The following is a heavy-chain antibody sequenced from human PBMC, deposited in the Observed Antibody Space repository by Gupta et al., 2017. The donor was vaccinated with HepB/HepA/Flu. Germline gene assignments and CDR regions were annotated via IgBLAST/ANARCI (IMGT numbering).Heavy chain of an antibody. CDR2: ISSSSSYI. Sequence: EVQLVESGGGLVKPGGSLRLSCAASGFTFSSYSMNWVRQAPGKGLEWVSSISSSSSYIYYADSVKGRFTISRDNAKNSLYLQMNSLRAEDTAVYYCARDVGGYSYGSPIHYYYYGMDVWGQGTTVTVSS. J-gene: IGHJ6*02. V-gene: IGHV3-21*01. CDR3: ARDVGGYSYGSPIHYYYYGMDV. D-gene: IGHD5-18*01. CDR1: GFTFSSYS.